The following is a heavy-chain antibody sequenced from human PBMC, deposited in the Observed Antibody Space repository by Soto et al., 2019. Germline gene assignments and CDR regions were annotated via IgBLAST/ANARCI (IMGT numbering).Heavy chain of an antibody. J-gene: IGHJ4*02. CDR1: GFTFSSYG. D-gene: IGHD6-13*01. V-gene: IGHV3-33*01. CDR3: ARDRPGQQRITDDFDY. CDR2: IWYDGTNK. Sequence: QVQLVESGGGVVQPGRSLRLSCAASGFTFSSYGMHWVRQAPGKGLEWVGVIWYDGTNKYYADSVKGRCTISRDNSKNTLYLQMNSLRAEDTAVYYCARDRPGQQRITDDFDYWGQGTLVTVSS.